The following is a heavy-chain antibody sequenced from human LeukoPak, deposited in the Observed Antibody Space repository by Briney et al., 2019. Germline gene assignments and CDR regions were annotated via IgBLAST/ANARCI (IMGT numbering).Heavy chain of an antibody. V-gene: IGHV4-59*01. CDR1: GGSISSYY. CDR2: VYSIGNT. Sequence: SETLSLTCTVSGGSISSYYWSWIRQPPGRGLEYIGHVYSIGNTHYNPSLKSRVTMSVDTSKNQFSLRLNSVTAADTAVYYCARWYCSTTTCYYLDHWGQGTLVTVSS. CDR3: ARWYCSTTTCYYLDH. D-gene: IGHD2-2*01. J-gene: IGHJ4*02.